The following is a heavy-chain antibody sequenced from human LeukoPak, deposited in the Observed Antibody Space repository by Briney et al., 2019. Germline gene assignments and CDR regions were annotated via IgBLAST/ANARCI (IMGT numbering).Heavy chain of an antibody. CDR2: ISDSGDTT. CDR1: GFTFNNHA. J-gene: IGHJ4*02. CDR3: TKDQLVHDY. V-gene: IGHV3-23*01. Sequence: GGSLRLSCAASGFTFNNHAMSWVRQSPGKGLEWVSAISDSGDTTYYADSVKGRFTVSRDNSNNTLYLRMNSLRAEDTAIYYCTKDQLVHDYWGQGTLVTVSS. D-gene: IGHD6-13*01.